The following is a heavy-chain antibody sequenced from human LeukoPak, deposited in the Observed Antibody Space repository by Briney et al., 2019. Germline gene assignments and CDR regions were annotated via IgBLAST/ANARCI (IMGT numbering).Heavy chain of an antibody. Sequence: ASVKVSCKASGYTFTRYYMHWVRQAPGQGLEWMGWINPNSGGTNYAQKFQGRVTMTRDTSISTAYMELSRLRSDDTAVYYCARDWSLGSMIVGAMYYFDYWGQGNLVTVSS. CDR1: GYTFTRYY. CDR3: ARDWSLGSMIVGAMYYFDY. CDR2: INPNSGGT. V-gene: IGHV1-2*02. D-gene: IGHD1-26*01. J-gene: IGHJ4*02.